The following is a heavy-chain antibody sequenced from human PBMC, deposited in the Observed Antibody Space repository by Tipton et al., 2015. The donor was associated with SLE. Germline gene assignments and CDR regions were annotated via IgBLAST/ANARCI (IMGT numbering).Heavy chain of an antibody. CDR2: ISGSGGTT. D-gene: IGHD1-26*01. J-gene: IGHJ4*02. CDR3: AQRGIVGHIAV. Sequence: SLRLSCAASGFTFTSYAMSWVRQAPGKGLEWVSGISGSGGTTYYVDSVKGRFTISRDNSKNTLYLQMNSLRADDTAVYYCAQRGIVGHIAVWGQGTLGTVAS. V-gene: IGHV3-23*01. CDR1: GFTFTSYA.